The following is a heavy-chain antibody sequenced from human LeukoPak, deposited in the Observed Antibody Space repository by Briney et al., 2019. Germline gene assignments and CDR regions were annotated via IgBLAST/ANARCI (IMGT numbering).Heavy chain of an antibody. CDR2: ISGSGGST. CDR3: AKAKAMVMLTPYFDY. V-gene: IGHV3-23*01. D-gene: IGHD5-18*01. CDR1: GFTFSSYS. Sequence: GGSLRLSCAASGFTFSSYSMNWVRQAPGKGLEWVSAISGSGGSTYYADSVKGRFTISRDNSKNTLYLQMNSLRAEDTAVYYCAKAKAMVMLTPYFDYWGQGTLVTVSS. J-gene: IGHJ4*02.